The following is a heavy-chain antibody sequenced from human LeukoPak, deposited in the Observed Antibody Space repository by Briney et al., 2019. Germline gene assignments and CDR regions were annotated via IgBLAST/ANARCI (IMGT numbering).Heavy chain of an antibody. CDR1: GYHFTNYW. V-gene: IGHV5-51*01. CDR2: IYPGDSDT. J-gene: IGHJ4*02. CDR3: ARRGTTVSPAAY. Sequence: GESLKISFKGSGYHFTNYWIGWVRQMPGKGLEGIGTIYPGDSDTIYSPSFQAQVTLSADKSSSTAYLKWSSLKASDTAMYYCARRGTTVSPAAYWGQGTLVTVSS. D-gene: IGHD4-11*01.